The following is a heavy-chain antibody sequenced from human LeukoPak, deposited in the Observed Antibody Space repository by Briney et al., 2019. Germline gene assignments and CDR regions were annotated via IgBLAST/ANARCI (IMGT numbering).Heavy chain of an antibody. D-gene: IGHD3-16*02. CDR1: GYTFTSYG. Sequence: ASVKVSCKASGYTFTSYGISWVRQAPGQGLEWMGWISAYNGNTNYAQKLQGRVTMTTDTSTSTAYMELRSLRSDDTAVYYCARGYDYVWGSYRSFDYWGQGTPVTVSS. CDR3: ARGYDYVWGSYRSFDY. J-gene: IGHJ4*02. CDR2: ISAYNGNT. V-gene: IGHV1-18*01.